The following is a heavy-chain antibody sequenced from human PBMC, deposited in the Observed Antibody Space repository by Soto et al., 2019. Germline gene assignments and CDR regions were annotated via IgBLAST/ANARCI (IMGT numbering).Heavy chain of an antibody. J-gene: IGHJ4*02. CDR2: IIPIFGTA. Sequence: SVKVSCKASGGTFSSYAISWVRHAPGQGLEWMGGIIPIFGTANYAQKFQGRVTITADESTSTAYMELSSLRSEDTAVYYCARARLGYSSGAPNYFDYWGQGTLVTVSS. V-gene: IGHV1-69*13. CDR3: ARARLGYSSGAPNYFDY. D-gene: IGHD6-19*01. CDR1: GGTFSSYA.